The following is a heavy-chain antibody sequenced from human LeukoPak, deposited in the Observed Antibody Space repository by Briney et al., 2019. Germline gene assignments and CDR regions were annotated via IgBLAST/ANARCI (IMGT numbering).Heavy chain of an antibody. CDR2: INPSGGST. CDR3: ARVATGVYYFDY. V-gene: IGHV1-46*01. D-gene: IGHD1-1*01. CDR1: GYTFTSYY. J-gene: IGHJ4*02. Sequence: GASVKVSCKASGYTFTSYYMHWVRQAPGQGLEWMGIINPSGGSTSYAQKFQGRVTMTRDMSTSTVYMELSSLRSEDTAVYYCARVATGVYYFDYWAREPWSPSPQ.